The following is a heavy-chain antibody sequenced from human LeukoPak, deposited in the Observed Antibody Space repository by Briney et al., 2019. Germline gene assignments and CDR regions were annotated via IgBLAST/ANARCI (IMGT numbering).Heavy chain of an antibody. CDR3: ASGSSGYDP. CDR2: IYSSGTT. V-gene: IGHV4-4*07. CDR1: GGSISNYY. J-gene: IGHJ5*02. Sequence: SETLSLTCTVSGGSISNYYWSWIRQPAGKGLEWIGRIYSSGTTIYNPSLKSRVTMSVDASKNQFSLKLSSVTAADTAVYFCASGSSGYDPWGQGTLVTVSS. D-gene: IGHD5-12*01.